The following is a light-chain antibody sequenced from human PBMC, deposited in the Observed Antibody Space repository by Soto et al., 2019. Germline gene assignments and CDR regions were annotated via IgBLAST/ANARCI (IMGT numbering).Light chain of an antibody. Sequence: EIVLTQSPGTLSLSPGERATLSCRASQSVSVHLAWYQQKPGQAPRLLIYDASNRATGIPARFSGSGSGTGFPLTISSLEPEDFAVYHCVERTTWPWTCGQGSKVEIK. V-gene: IGKV3-11*01. J-gene: IGKJ1*01. CDR3: VERTTWPWT. CDR2: DAS. CDR1: QSVSVH.